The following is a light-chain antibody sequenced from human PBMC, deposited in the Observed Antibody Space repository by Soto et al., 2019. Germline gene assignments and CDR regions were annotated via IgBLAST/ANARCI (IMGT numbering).Light chain of an antibody. CDR3: AAWDDSLNAYV. J-gene: IGLJ1*01. Sequence: QSVLTQPPSASGTPGQRVTTSCSGSSSNVGSNTVNWYQQLPGTAPKLLIYSNNQRPSGVPDRFSGSKSGTSASLAISGLQSGDEADYYCAAWDDSLNAYVFATGTKVTVL. CDR1: SSNVGSNT. CDR2: SNN. V-gene: IGLV1-44*01.